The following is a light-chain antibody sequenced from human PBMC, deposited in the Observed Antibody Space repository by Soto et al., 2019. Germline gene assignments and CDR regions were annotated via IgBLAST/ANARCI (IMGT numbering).Light chain of an antibody. CDR2: GAT. Sequence: DIVLTQSPGTLSLSPGEGATLSCRASQRVVSRFLAWYQQKPGQAPRILIHGATNRATGVPDRFSGSGSGTDFTLTISRLEPEDFAVYYCQQYGSSPPYSFGQGTKLEIK. CDR1: QRVVSRF. V-gene: IGKV3-20*01. J-gene: IGKJ2*03. CDR3: QQYGSSPPYS.